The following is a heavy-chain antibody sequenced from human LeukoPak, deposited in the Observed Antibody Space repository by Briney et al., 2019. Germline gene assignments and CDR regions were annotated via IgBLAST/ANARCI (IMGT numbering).Heavy chain of an antibody. Sequence: GGSLRLSCAASGFTFSSYAMSWVRQAPGKGLEWVSAISGSGGSTYYADSVKGRFPISRDNSKNTLYLQMNSLRAEDTAVYYCANVHYDILTQSSGLDYWGQGTLVTVSS. CDR3: ANVHYDILTQSSGLDY. D-gene: IGHD3-9*01. CDR1: GFTFSSYA. V-gene: IGHV3-23*01. J-gene: IGHJ4*02. CDR2: ISGSGGST.